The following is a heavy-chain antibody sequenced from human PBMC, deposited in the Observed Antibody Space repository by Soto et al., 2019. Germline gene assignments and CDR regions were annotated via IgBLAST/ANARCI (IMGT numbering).Heavy chain of an antibody. CDR3: ARDNIRAAMGSGYYYGMDV. Sequence: GGSLRLSCAASGFTFSSYAMHWVRQAPGKGLEWVAVISYDGSNKYYADSVKGRFTISRDNSKNTLYLQMNSLRAEDTAVYYCARDNIRAAMGSGYYYGMDVWGQGTTVTVSS. CDR2: ISYDGSNK. D-gene: IGHD5-18*01. J-gene: IGHJ6*02. V-gene: IGHV3-30-3*01. CDR1: GFTFSSYA.